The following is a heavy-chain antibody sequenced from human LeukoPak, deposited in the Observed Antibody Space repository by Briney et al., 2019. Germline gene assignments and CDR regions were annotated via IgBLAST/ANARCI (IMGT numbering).Heavy chain of an antibody. D-gene: IGHD6-19*01. CDR3: ARGGQWLVLGGFDY. CDR2: INHSGST. Sequence: SETLSLTCAVYGGSFSGYYWSWIRQPPGKGLEWIGEINHSGSTNYNPSLKSRVTISVDTSKNQFSLKLSSVTAADTAVYYCARGGQWLVLGGFDYWGQGTLVTVSS. CDR1: GGSFSGYY. V-gene: IGHV4-34*09. J-gene: IGHJ4*02.